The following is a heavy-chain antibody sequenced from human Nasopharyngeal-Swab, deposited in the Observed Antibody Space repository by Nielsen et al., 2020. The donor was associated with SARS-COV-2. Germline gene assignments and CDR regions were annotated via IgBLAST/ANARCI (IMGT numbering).Heavy chain of an antibody. D-gene: IGHD3-10*01. J-gene: IGHJ6*02. CDR1: GFTFSSHA. V-gene: IGHV3-30-3*01. CDR2: ISYDGSNK. CDR3: ARAGSGSYYYGMDV. Sequence: GESLKISCAASGFTFSSHAMHWVRQAPGKGLEWVAVISYDGSNKYYADSVKGRFTISRDNSKNTLYLQMNSLRAEDTAVYYCARAGSGSYYYGMDVWGQGTTVTVSS.